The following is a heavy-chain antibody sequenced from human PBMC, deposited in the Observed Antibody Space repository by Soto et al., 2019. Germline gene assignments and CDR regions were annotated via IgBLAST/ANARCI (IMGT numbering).Heavy chain of an antibody. CDR3: ARSSPIEVAGTGWFDP. CDR2: INAGNGNT. Sequence: XSVKGSCNASGYPFTSYAMRWVRQAPGQRLEWMGWINAGNGNTKCSQKFQCRVTITRDTSASTAYMELSSLRSEDTAVYYCARSSPIEVAGTGWFDPCGQGTLVTVSS. V-gene: IGHV1-3*01. CDR1: GYPFTSYA. D-gene: IGHD6-19*01. J-gene: IGHJ5*02.